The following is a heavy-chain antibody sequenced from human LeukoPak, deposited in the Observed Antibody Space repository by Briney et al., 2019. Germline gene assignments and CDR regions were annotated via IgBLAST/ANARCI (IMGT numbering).Heavy chain of an antibody. V-gene: IGHV4-59*01. J-gene: IGHJ4*02. CDR3: ARYKMVRGVIRYFDY. D-gene: IGHD3-10*01. CDR1: GGSISGYY. Sequence: SETLSLTCTVSGGSISGYYWSWIRQPPGKGLEWIGHIYYSGSTNYNPSLKSRGTISVDTSKNQFSLKLSSVTAADTAVYYCARYKMVRGVIRYFDYWGQGTLVTVSS. CDR2: IYYSGST.